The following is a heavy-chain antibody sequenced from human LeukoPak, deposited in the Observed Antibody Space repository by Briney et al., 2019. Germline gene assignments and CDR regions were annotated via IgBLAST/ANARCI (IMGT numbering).Heavy chain of an antibody. CDR2: INHSGST. J-gene: IGHJ4*02. CDR1: GGSFSGYY. Sequence: SETLSLTCAVYGGSFSGYYWSWIRQPPGKGLEWIGEINHSGSTNYNPSLKSRVTISVDTSKNQFSLKLSSVTAADTAVYYCARGYMVRGVNLPPHFDYWGQGTLVTVSS. CDR3: ARGYMVRGVNLPPHFDY. D-gene: IGHD3-10*01. V-gene: IGHV4-34*01.